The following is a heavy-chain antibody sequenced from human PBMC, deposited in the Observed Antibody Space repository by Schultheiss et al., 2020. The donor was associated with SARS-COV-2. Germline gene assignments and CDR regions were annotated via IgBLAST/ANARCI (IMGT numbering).Heavy chain of an antibody. CDR1: GYTFTSYY. J-gene: IGHJ6*02. D-gene: IGHD2-2*01. V-gene: IGHV1-2*06. CDR3: ARDQVVVHYGMDV. CDR2: INPNSGGT. Sequence: ASVKVSCKASGYTFTSYYMHWVRQAPGQGLEWMGRINPNSGGTNYAQKFQGRVTMTRDTSISTAYMELSRLRSDDTAVYYCARDQVVVHYGMDVWGQGTTVTVSS.